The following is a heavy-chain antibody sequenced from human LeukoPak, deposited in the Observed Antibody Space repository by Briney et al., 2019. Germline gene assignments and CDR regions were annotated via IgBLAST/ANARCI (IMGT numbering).Heavy chain of an antibody. D-gene: IGHD3-10*01. J-gene: IGHJ6*03. CDR2: IYYSGIT. V-gene: IGHV4-59*12. CDR3: ARRKVTYYYGSGNSGYMDV. CDR1: GGSISSYY. Sequence: SETLSLTCTVSGGSISSYYWSWIRQPPGKGLEWLGYIYYSGITNYNPSLNSRATISVETSKHKVSLKLSSVTAADTDVYYCARRKVTYYYGSGNSGYMDVWGKGTTVTVSS.